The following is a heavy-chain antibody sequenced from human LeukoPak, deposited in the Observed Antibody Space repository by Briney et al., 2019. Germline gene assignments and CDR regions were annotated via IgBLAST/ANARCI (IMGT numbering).Heavy chain of an antibody. Sequence: TSETLSLTCTVSGGSISSSSYYWGWIRQPPGRGLEWIGSIYYSGSTYYNPSLKSRVTISVDTSKNQFSLKLSSVTAADTAVYYCASCKGTYYDFWSGQYFDYWGQGTLVTVSS. D-gene: IGHD3-3*01. V-gene: IGHV4-39*07. CDR1: GGSISSSSYY. CDR2: IYYSGST. J-gene: IGHJ4*02. CDR3: ASCKGTYYDFWSGQYFDY.